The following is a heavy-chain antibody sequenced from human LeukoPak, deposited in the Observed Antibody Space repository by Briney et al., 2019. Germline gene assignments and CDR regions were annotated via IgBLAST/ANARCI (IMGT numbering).Heavy chain of an antibody. CDR3: ARTYDSSGYYLGAFDI. CDR1: GGSISSYY. CDR2: IYYSGST. V-gene: IGHV4-59*01. D-gene: IGHD3-22*01. Sequence: SETLSLTCTVSGGSISSYYWSWIRQPPGKGLEWIGYIYYSGSTNYNPSLKSRVTISVDTSKNQFSLKLSSVTAAYTAVYYCARTYDSSGYYLGAFDIWGQGTMVTVSS. J-gene: IGHJ3*02.